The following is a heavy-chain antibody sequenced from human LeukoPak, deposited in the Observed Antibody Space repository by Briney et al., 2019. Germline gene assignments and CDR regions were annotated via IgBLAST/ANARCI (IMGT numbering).Heavy chain of an antibody. D-gene: IGHD5-18*01. J-gene: IGHJ4*02. CDR3: ATRSRGYSYGGFDY. V-gene: IGHV3-20*04. CDR1: GFTFSSYG. Sequence: GGSLRLSCAASGFTFSSYGMHWVRQAPGKGLEWVSGNWNGGATGYADSVKGRFTISRDNAKNSLFLQMNSLRAEDTALYYCATRSRGYSYGGFDYWGQGTLVTVSS. CDR2: NWNGGAT.